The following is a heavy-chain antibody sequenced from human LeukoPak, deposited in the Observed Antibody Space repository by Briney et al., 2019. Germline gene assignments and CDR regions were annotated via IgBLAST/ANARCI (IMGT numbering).Heavy chain of an antibody. CDR3: ARYHDSSGYIPGWFDP. Sequence: GGSLRLSCAASGFTFSDYYMSWIRQAPGKGLEWVSYISSSGSTIYYADSVKGRFTISRDNAKNSLYLQMNSLRAEDTAVYYCARYHDSSGYIPGWFDPWGQGTLVTVSS. CDR2: ISSSGSTI. J-gene: IGHJ5*02. CDR1: GFTFSDYY. V-gene: IGHV3-11*01. D-gene: IGHD3-22*01.